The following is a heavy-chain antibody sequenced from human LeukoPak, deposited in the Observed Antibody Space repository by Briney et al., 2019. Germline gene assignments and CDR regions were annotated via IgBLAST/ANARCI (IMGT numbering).Heavy chain of an antibody. CDR3: ASLTGTTRGGYYYYYGMDV. CDR1: GGTFSSYA. J-gene: IGHJ6*04. Sequence: SVKVSCKASGGTFSSYAISWVRQAPGQGLEWMGGIIPIFGTANYAQKFQGRVTITADESTSTAYMELSSLRSEDTAVYYCASLTGTTRGGYYYYYGMDVWGKGATVTVSS. CDR2: IIPIFGTA. D-gene: IGHD1-20*01. V-gene: IGHV1-69*13.